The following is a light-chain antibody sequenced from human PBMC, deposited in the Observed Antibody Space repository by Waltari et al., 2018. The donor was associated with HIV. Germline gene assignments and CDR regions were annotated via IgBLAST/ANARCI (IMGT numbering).Light chain of an antibody. Sequence: EIVLTQSPATLSLSPGERATLSCRASQSVSSYLAWYQQQPGQAPRLLIYDASHRATGIPARFSGIGSGTDFTLTISNLEPDDFALYYCQQRSDWPLLTFGGGTKV. CDR1: QSVSSY. V-gene: IGKV3-11*01. CDR3: QQRSDWPLLT. CDR2: DAS. J-gene: IGKJ4*01.